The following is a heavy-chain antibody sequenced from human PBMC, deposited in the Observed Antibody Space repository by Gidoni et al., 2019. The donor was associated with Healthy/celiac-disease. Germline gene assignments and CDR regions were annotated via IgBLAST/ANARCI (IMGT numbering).Heavy chain of an antibody. D-gene: IGHD6-13*01. CDR3: ARIESIAQQLVGDDAFDI. Sequence: QVQLQESGPGLVKPSGTLSRTCAVSGGSISSSNWWSWFRQPPGKGLEWIGEIYHGGSTNSNPSLKSRVTISVDKSQNQFSLKLSSVTAADTAVYYCARIESIAQQLVGDDAFDIWGQGTMVTVSS. CDR2: IYHGGST. V-gene: IGHV4-4*02. J-gene: IGHJ3*02. CDR1: GGSISSSNW.